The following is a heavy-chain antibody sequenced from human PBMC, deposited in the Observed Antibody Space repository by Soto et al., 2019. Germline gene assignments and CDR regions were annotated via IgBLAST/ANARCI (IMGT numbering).Heavy chain of an antibody. J-gene: IGHJ5*02. Sequence: QVQLVQSGAEMKKPGSSVKVSCKASGGTFRSYTINWVRQAPGQGLEWMGGIIPIFGTANYAQKFQGRVTITADESTSTAYMELSSLISEDTAVYYCARQFPVASPPNGFDPWGQGTLVTVSS. CDR1: GGTFRSYT. CDR3: ARQFPVASPPNGFDP. V-gene: IGHV1-69*01. D-gene: IGHD2-15*01. CDR2: IIPIFGTA.